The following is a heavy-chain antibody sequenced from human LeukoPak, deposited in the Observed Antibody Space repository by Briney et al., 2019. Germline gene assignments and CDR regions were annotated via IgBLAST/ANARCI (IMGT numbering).Heavy chain of an antibody. J-gene: IGHJ4*02. CDR2: ISSSSGTYI. V-gene: IGHV3-21*01. CDR3: ARDGSTGGYGNFDY. D-gene: IGHD5-12*01. CDR1: GFTFSSYS. Sequence: PGGSLRLSCAASGFTFSSYSMNWVRQAPGKGLEWVSSISSSSGTYIYYADSLKGRFTISRDNAKNSLYLQMNSLRAEDTAVYYCARDGSTGGYGNFDYWGQGALVTVSS.